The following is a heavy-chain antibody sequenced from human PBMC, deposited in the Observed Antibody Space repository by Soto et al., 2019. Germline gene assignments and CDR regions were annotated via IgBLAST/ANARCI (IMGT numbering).Heavy chain of an antibody. V-gene: IGHV4-34*01. Sequence: SETLSLTCAIYGGSFSGYYWTLIRQSPGKGLEWLGEISHTGSTHYNPSLKSRVTMSVDTAKTQFSLKMTSVTAADTAVYFCASSRSGRGEFYFYYMDVWGAGTPVTVSS. CDR2: ISHTGST. J-gene: IGHJ6*03. CDR3: ASSRSGRGEFYFYYMDV. D-gene: IGHD7-27*01. CDR1: GGSFSGYY.